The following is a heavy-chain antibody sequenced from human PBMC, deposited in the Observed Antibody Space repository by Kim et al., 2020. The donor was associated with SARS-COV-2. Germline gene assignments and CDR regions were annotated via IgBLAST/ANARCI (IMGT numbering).Heavy chain of an antibody. Sequence: SETLSLTCAVYGGSFSGYYWSWIRQPPGKGLEWIGEINHSGSTNYNPSLKSRVTISVDTSKNQFSLKLSSVTAADTAVYYCARSAAAGTLDYWDQGTLVT. CDR2: INHSGST. V-gene: IGHV4-34*01. CDR3: ARSAAAGTLDY. J-gene: IGHJ4*02. D-gene: IGHD6-13*01. CDR1: GGSFSGYY.